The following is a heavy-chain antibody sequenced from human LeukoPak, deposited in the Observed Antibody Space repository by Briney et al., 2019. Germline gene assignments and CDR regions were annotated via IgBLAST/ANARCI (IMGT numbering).Heavy chain of an antibody. Sequence: GGSLRLSCAASGFTFNTYGMHWVRQAPGKGLEWIAVVWSDGSNGFYADSVEGRFTISRDNSKNTLYLQMNSLRAEDTAVYYCAKSNTESQTTVGNWGQGTLVSVSS. CDR2: VWSDGSNG. V-gene: IGHV3-33*06. D-gene: IGHD1-14*01. CDR3: AKSNTESQTTVGN. CDR1: GFTFNTYG. J-gene: IGHJ4*02.